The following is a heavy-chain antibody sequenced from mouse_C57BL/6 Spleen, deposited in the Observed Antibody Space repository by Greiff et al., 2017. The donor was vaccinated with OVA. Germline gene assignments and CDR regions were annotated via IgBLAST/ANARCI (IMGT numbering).Heavy chain of an antibody. V-gene: IGHV1-55*01. CDR3: ARRDYCGSSLDAMDY. D-gene: IGHD1-1*01. CDR2: IYPGSGST. J-gene: IGHJ4*01. Sequence: QVQLQQPGAELVKPGASVKMSCKASGYTFTSYWITWVKQRPGQGLEWIGDIYPGSGSTNYNEKFKSKATLTVDTSSSTAYMQLSSLTSEDSAVYYCARRDYCGSSLDAMDYWGQGTSVTVSS. CDR1: GYTFTSYW.